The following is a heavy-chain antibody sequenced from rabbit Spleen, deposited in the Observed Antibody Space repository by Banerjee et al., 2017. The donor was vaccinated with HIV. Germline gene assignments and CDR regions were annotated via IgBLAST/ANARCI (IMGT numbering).Heavy chain of an antibody. V-gene: IGHV1S40*01. CDR3: ARDTGSSFSSYCMDL. CDR1: GFSFSSSDY. D-gene: IGHD8-1*01. Sequence: QSLEESGGGLVQPEGSLALTCKASGFSFSSSDYICWVRQAPGKGLEWISCIAGSSSGFTYSATWAKGRFTISKTSSTTVTLQMTSLTAADTATYFCARDTGSSFSSYCMDLWGQGTLVTVS. J-gene: IGHJ6*01. CDR2: IAGSSSGFT.